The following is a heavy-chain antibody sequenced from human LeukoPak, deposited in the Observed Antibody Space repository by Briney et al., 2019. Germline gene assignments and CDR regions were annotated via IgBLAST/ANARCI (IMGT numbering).Heavy chain of an antibody. CDR1: GYTFTSYY. CDR2: INPSGGST. D-gene: IGHD3-22*01. CDR3: AREDRSSSGYYYDFDY. J-gene: IGHJ4*02. Sequence: EASVKVSCKASGYTFTSYYMHWVRQAPGQGLEWMGLINPSGGSTSYAQKFQGRVTMTRDTSTSTVYMELSSLRSEDTAVYYCAREDRSSSGYYYDFDYWGQGTLVTVSS. V-gene: IGHV1-46*01.